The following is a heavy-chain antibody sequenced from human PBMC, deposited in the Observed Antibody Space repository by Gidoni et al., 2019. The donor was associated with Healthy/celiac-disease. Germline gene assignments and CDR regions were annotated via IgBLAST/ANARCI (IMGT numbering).Heavy chain of an antibody. CDR2: TYCRSKWYN. V-gene: IGHV6-1*01. Sequence: VQPQQSGPGLVPPSQPPSLSCPIPGASVPLTRAAWHWIRQSPSRGLEWLGRTYCRSKWYNDYAVSVKSRININPDTSKNQFSLQLNSVTPEDTAVYYCARGGYSSGWLNWFDPWGQGTLVTVSS. D-gene: IGHD6-19*01. CDR3: ARGGYSSGWLNWFDP. J-gene: IGHJ5*02. CDR1: GASVPLTRAA.